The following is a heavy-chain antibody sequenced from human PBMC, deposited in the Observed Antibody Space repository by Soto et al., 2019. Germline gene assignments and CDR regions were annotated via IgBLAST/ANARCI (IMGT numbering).Heavy chain of an antibody. D-gene: IGHD2-2*01. CDR1: GYTFTSYD. CDR3: ATHHPVAKPDIVVVPAAMAGAFDI. Sequence: ASVKVSCKASGYTFTSYDINWVRQATGQGLEWMGWMNPNSGNTGYAQKFQGRVTMTRNTSISTAYMELSSLRSEDTAVYYCATHHPVAKPDIVVVPAAMAGAFDIWGQGTMVTVSS. J-gene: IGHJ3*02. CDR2: MNPNSGNT. V-gene: IGHV1-8*01.